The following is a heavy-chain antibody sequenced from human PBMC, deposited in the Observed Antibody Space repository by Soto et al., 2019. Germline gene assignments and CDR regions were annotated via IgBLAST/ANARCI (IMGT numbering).Heavy chain of an antibody. CDR3: ARSYGGNSGGHAFDI. Sequence: QAGGSLRLSCAASGFTFSSYAMHWVRQAPGKGLEWVAVISYDGSNKYYADSVKGRFTISRDNSKNTLYLQMNSLRAEDTAVYYCARSYGGNSGGHAFDIWGQGTMVTVSS. CDR2: ISYDGSNK. D-gene: IGHD2-21*02. V-gene: IGHV3-30-3*01. CDR1: GFTFSSYA. J-gene: IGHJ3*02.